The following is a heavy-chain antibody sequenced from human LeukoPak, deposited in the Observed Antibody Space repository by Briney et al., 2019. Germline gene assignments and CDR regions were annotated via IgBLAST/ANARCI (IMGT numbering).Heavy chain of an antibody. D-gene: IGHD6-19*01. V-gene: IGHV3-30*18. CDR2: ISYDGRNK. Sequence: GGSLRLSCAASGFTFSSYGMHWVRQAPGKGLEWVAVISYDGRNKYYADSVKGRFTISRDNSKNTLYLQMNSLRAEDTAVYYCAKGCPLSGCFDYWGQGTLVTVSS. CDR1: GFTFSSYG. J-gene: IGHJ4*02. CDR3: AKGCPLSGCFDY.